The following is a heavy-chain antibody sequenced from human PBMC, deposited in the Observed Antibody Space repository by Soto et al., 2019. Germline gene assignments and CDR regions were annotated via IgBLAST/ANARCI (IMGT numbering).Heavy chain of an antibody. CDR2: IYYSGST. CDR3: ARHGGCSGGSCYGHIDY. D-gene: IGHD2-15*01. V-gene: IGHV4-39*01. CDR1: GGSISSSSYY. J-gene: IGHJ4*02. Sequence: QLQLQESGPGLVKPSETLSLTCTVSGGSISSSSYYWGWIRQPPGKGLEWIGSIYYSGSTYYNPSLKGRVTISVDTSKNQFSLKLSSVTAADTAVYYCARHGGCSGGSCYGHIDYWGQGTLVTVSS.